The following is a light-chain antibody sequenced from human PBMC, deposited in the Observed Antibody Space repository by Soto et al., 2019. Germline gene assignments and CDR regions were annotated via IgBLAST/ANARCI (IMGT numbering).Light chain of an antibody. Sequence: EIVLTQSPGTLSVSPGERATLSCRASQSVSSSYLAWYQQKPGQAPRLLIYGASSRATGIPDRFSGSGSGTDFTLTISRLEPEDFAVYYCQQYGSSPLFGPGTKVDIK. CDR1: QSVSSSY. J-gene: IGKJ3*01. CDR3: QQYGSSPL. CDR2: GAS. V-gene: IGKV3-20*01.